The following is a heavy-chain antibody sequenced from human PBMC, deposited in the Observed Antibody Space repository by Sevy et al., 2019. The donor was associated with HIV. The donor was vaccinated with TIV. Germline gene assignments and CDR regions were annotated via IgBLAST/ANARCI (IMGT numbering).Heavy chain of an antibody. D-gene: IGHD1-26*01. V-gene: IGHV4-59*08. CDR3: AGENAWGRGYS. CDR2: ISYNGHN. J-gene: IGHJ4*02. Sequence: SETLSLTCTVSGGSITSLSWNWIRQPPGKGLEWIANISYNGHNNYNPSSKSRVTLSLDTSKNQFSLRLSSVTAADTAMYYCAGENAWGRGYSWGQGTLVTVSS. CDR1: GGSITSLS.